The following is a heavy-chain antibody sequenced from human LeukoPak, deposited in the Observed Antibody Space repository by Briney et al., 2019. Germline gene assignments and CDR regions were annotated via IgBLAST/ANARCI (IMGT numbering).Heavy chain of an antibody. V-gene: IGHV3-30-3*01. Sequence: GGSLRPSCAASGFILSSYAMHWVRQAPGKGLEWVAVISYDGSNKYYADSVKGRFTISRDNSKNTLYVQMNSLRAEDTAVYYCASTRSSSWSIYYYFDYWGQRTLVPVSS. J-gene: IGHJ4*02. CDR3: ASTRSSSWSIYYYFDY. CDR1: GFILSSYA. D-gene: IGHD6-13*01. CDR2: ISYDGSNK.